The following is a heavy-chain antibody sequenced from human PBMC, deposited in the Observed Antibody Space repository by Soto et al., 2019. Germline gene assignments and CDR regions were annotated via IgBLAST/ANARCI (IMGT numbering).Heavy chain of an antibody. D-gene: IGHD6-19*01. V-gene: IGHV3-23*01. CDR1: GFTFSTCA. J-gene: IGHJ4*02. CDR3: AKGGDSTNYVGGAGEFDY. CDR2: VSAGGSST. Sequence: EVQLLESGGGLVQPGGSLRLSCAASGFTFSTCAMSWVRQAPGKGLEWVSGVSAGGSSTYFADSVKGRFTISRDNSKNTLYLQMNSLRAEDAAVYYCAKGGDSTNYVGGAGEFDYWGQGTLVTVSS.